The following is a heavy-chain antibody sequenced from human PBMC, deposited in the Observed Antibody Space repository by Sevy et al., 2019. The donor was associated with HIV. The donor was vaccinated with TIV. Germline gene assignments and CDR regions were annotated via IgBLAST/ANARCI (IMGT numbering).Heavy chain of an antibody. J-gene: IGHJ6*02. Sequence: ASVKVSCEASGYTFSSYGITWVRQAPGQGLEWMGGISTYNGDTNYAQKLQGRVTMTTDTSTNTAYLDLRSLRIDDTAVYYCARLDLSGSGWYGNGMDVWGQGTTVTVSS. V-gene: IGHV1-18*01. CDR1: GYTFSSYG. CDR3: ARLDLSGSGWYGNGMDV. CDR2: ISTYNGDT. D-gene: IGHD6-19*01.